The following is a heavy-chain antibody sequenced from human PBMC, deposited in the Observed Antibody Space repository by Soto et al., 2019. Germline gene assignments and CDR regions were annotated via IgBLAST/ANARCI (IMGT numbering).Heavy chain of an antibody. CDR3: ASYPTSIAAAGNFDY. Sequence: ASVKVSCKASGGTFSSYAISWVRQVPGQGLEWMGGIIPIFGTANYAQKFQGRVTITADESTSTAYMELSSLRSEDTAVYYCASYPTSIAAAGNFDYWGQGTLVTVSS. D-gene: IGHD6-13*01. CDR2: IIPIFGTA. J-gene: IGHJ4*02. V-gene: IGHV1-69*13. CDR1: GGTFSSYA.